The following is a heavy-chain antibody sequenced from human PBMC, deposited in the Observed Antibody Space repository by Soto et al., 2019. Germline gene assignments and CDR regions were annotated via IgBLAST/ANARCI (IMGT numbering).Heavy chain of an antibody. J-gene: IGHJ6*02. Sequence: EVPLVESGGGLVQPGGSLRLSCAASGFTFSSYWMSWVRQAPGKGLEWVANIKQDGSEKYDVDSVKGRFTISRDNAKNSLYLQMNSLRVEDTGVYYCARSSHYYCMDVWGQGTTVTVSS. CDR2: IKQDGSEK. V-gene: IGHV3-7*01. CDR1: GFTFSSYW. CDR3: ARSSHYYCMDV. D-gene: IGHD3-10*01.